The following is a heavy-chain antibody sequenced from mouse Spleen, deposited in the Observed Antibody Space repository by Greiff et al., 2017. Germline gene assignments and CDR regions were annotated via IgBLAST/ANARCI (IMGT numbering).Heavy chain of an antibody. Sequence: EVQLQESGGGLVKLGGSLKLSCAASGFTFSSYAMSWVRQTPEKRLEWVATISSGGGNTYYPDSVKGRFTISRDNAKNTLYLQMSSLKSEDTAMYYCAGRGFSYAMDYWGQGTSVTVSS. J-gene: IGHJ4*01. V-gene: IGHV5-9-3*01. CDR3: AGRGFSYAMDY. CDR1: GFTFSSYA. CDR2: ISSGGGNT.